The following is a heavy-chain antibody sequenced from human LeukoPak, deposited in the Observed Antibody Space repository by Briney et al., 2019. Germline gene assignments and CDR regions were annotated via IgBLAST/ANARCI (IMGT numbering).Heavy chain of an antibody. D-gene: IGHD3-16*01. CDR2: INTNTGNP. J-gene: IGHJ6*02. Sequence: GASVKVSCKASGYTFTSYAMNWVRQAPGQGLEWMGWINTNTGNPTYAQGFTGRFVFSLDTSVSTAYLQISSLKAEDTAVYYCARPTLYYYYYGMDVWGQGTTVTVSS. CDR1: GYTFTSYA. V-gene: IGHV7-4-1*02. CDR3: ARPTLYYYYYGMDV.